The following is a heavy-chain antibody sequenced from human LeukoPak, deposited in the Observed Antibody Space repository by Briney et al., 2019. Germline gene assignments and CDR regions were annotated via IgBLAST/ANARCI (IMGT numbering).Heavy chain of an antibody. CDR2: IIPIFGIA. J-gene: IGHJ6*03. D-gene: IGHD1-26*01. CDR3: ARARSDSGSYYYYYYMDV. V-gene: IGHV1-69*01. CDR1: GGTFSSYA. Sequence: SSVKVSCKASGGTFSSYAISWVRQAPGQGLEWMGGIIPIFGIANYAQKFQGRVTITADESTSTAYMELSSLRSEDTAVYYCARARSDSGSYYYYYYMDVWGKGTTVTVSS.